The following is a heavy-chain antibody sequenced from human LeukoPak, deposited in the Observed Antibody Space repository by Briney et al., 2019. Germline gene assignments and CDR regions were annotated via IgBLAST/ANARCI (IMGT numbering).Heavy chain of an antibody. CDR2: IYTSGST. J-gene: IGHJ4*02. CDR1: GGSISSYY. V-gene: IGHV4-4*07. CDR3: AREGGCTTGSCYYFDS. Sequence: PSETLSLTCTVSGGSISSYYWSWIRQPAGKGLEWIGRIYTSGSTNYNPSLQSRLTMSLDTSKNRFSLQLSSVTAADTAVYFCAREGGCTTGSCYYFDSWGLGTLVTVSS. D-gene: IGHD2-8*01.